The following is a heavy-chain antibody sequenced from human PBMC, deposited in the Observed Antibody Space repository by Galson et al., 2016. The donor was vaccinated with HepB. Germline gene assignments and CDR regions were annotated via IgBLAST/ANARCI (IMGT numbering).Heavy chain of an antibody. Sequence: SVKVSCKASGGTFSSYAFSWVRQAPGQGLEWMGGIIPIFRTTDYAQKFRGRVTITEDTSTSTAYMELRMLRSEDTAMYYCAREGAYYGSGSYYSPGEYWGQGTLGTVSS. D-gene: IGHD3-10*01. CDR1: GGTFSSYA. CDR2: IIPIFRTT. V-gene: IGHV1-69*06. CDR3: AREGAYYGSGSYYSPGEY. J-gene: IGHJ4*02.